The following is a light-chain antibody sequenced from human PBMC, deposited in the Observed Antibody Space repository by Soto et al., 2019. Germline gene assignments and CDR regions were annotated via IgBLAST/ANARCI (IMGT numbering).Light chain of an antibody. V-gene: IGKV1-27*01. J-gene: IGKJ4*01. CDR3: QKYNSAPLT. CDR1: QGITPY. CDR2: ATS. Sequence: DVQMTQSPSSLSAFVGDRVTITCRASQGITPYLAWFQQKPGKVPKLLIYATSTLQSGVPSRFSGSGSGTAFTLTINSRQPEDVGTYYCQKYNSAPLTFGGGTKVEIK.